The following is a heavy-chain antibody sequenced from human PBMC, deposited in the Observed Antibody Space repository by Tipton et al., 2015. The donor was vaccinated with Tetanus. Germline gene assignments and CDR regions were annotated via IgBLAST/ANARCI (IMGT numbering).Heavy chain of an antibody. D-gene: IGHD1-14*01. CDR1: GGSISSYY. Sequence: TLSLTCTVSGGSISSYYWSWIRQAPGKGLEWIAYIYYSGSTNYNPSLTSAVTMSVDTAKNHFSLTVNSATAADTAVYYCARETPGAGHFDYWGQGTPVTVSS. J-gene: IGHJ4*02. CDR2: IYYSGST. V-gene: IGHV4-59*07. CDR3: ARETPGAGHFDY.